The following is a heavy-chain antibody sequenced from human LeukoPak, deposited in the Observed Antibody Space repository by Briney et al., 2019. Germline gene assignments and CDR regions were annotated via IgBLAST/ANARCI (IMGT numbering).Heavy chain of an antibody. J-gene: IGHJ4*02. CDR2: IYHSGST. V-gene: IGHV4-30-2*02. Sequence: SETLSLTCTVSGGSISSGGYYWSWIRQPPGKGLEWIGYIYHSGSTYYNPSLKSRVTISVDRSKNQFSLRLRSVSAADTAVYYCARMQEGAPYHFDYWGQGTLVTVSS. CDR1: GGSISSGGYY. CDR3: ARMQEGAPYHFDY. D-gene: IGHD2/OR15-2a*01.